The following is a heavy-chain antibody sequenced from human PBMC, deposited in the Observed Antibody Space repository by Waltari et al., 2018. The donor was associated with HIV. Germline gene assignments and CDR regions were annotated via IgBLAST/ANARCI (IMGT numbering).Heavy chain of an antibody. CDR3: ARSGSSFTFADY. D-gene: IGHD2-2*01. J-gene: IGHJ4*02. V-gene: IGHV1-18*01. CDR2: ISGYNGNT. Sequence: QVQLVQSGAEVKTPGASVKVSCTASGYTFTSYGISWVRQAPGQGLEWMGWISGYNGNTRCAQELQGRVTMTTHTSTSTAYMGLRSLRSDDTAVYYCARSGSSFTFADYWGQGTLVTVSS. CDR1: GYTFTSYG.